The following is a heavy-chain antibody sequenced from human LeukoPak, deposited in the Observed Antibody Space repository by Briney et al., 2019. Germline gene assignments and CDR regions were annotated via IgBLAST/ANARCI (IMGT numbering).Heavy chain of an antibody. CDR1: GFTVSSNY. CDR2: IYSGGST. CDR3: ARDAGYCSGGSCYSIDY. Sequence: GGSLRLSCAASGFTVSSNYMSWVRQAPGKGLERVSVIYSGGSTYYADSVKGRFTISRDNSKNTLYLQMNSLRAEDTAVYYCARDAGYCSGGSCYSIDYWGQGTLVTVSS. V-gene: IGHV3-53*01. D-gene: IGHD2-15*01. J-gene: IGHJ4*02.